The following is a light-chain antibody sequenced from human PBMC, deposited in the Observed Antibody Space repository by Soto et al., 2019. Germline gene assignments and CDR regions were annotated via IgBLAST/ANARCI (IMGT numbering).Light chain of an antibody. V-gene: IGKV3-15*01. CDR3: QQYNKWPPNT. J-gene: IGKJ2*01. CDR1: QSVSSY. Sequence: EIVMTQSPATLSVSPGERVTLSCRASQSVSSYLAWYQQKPGQAPRLLIYGASTRATGIPARFSGSGSGTEFTLTISSLQSEDFGVYYCQQYNKWPPNTFGQGTKLEIK. CDR2: GAS.